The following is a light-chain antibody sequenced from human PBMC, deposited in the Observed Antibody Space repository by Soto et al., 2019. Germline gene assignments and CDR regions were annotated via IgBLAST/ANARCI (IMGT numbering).Light chain of an antibody. CDR1: QSINKW. V-gene: IGKV1-6*01. CDR2: AAS. CDR3: LQDYNYPLT. J-gene: IGKJ4*01. Sequence: IQMTQSPSTLSASVGDRVTISCRASQSINKWLAWYQHQPGKAPKLLIYAASSLQSGVPSRFSGSGSGTDFALPISSLQPEDFATYYCLQDYNYPLTFGGGTKVDIK.